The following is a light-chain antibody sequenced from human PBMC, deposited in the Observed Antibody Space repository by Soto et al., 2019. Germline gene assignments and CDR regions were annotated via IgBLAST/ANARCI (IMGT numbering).Light chain of an antibody. V-gene: IGLV2-14*01. CDR2: EVS. CDR3: SSYTSSSTRV. Sequence: QSALTQPASVSGSPGQSIPISCTGTSSDVGGYNYVSWYQQQPGKAPELMIYEVSTRPSGVSNRFSGSKSGNTASLTISGLQAEDEPDYYCSSYTSSSTRVFGGGTKLTVL. CDR1: SSDVGGYNY. J-gene: IGLJ3*02.